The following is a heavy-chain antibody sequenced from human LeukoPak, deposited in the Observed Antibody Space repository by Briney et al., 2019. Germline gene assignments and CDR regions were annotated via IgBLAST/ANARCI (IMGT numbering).Heavy chain of an antibody. CDR1: GGTLSSYT. CDR2: VIPIFEAA. J-gene: IGHJ4*02. Sequence: ASVKVSCKASGGTLSSYTVTWVRQLPGQGLEWMGGVIPIFEAATYTQSFQDRLTITTDESTNTAYMELSSLRSEDTAVYYCATDPRGLYCSSTSCFNFDYWGQGTLVAVSS. V-gene: IGHV1-69*05. CDR3: ATDPRGLYCSSTSCFNFDY. D-gene: IGHD2-2*01.